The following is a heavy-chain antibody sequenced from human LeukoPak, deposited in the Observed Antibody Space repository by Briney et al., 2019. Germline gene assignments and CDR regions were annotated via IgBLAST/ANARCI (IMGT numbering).Heavy chain of an antibody. CDR3: ARVASTTCDCPDYFDY. V-gene: IGHV1-18*01. CDR2: ISAYTGNT. D-gene: IGHD2-2*01. CDR1: GYTFTTFG. J-gene: IGHJ4*02. Sequence: SAVKVSCKASGYTFTTFGITWVRQAPGQGLEWMGWISAYTGNTNYAPKFQGRVTRTTDTSTSTAHMELRSLTSADTAVYYCARVASTTCDCPDYFDYWGQGTLVTVSS.